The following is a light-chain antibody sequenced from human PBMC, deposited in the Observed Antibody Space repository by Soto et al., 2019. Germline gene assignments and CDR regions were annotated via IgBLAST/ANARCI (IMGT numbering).Light chain of an antibody. CDR1: SSDVGGYNY. Sequence: QSALTQPPSASGSPGQSVTISCTGTSSDVGGYNYVSWYQQHPGKAPKLMIYEVTKRASGVPDRFSGSKSGNTASLTVSGLQAEDEADYYSSSYAGSNNFVVFGGGTKLTVL. V-gene: IGLV2-8*01. CDR2: EVT. CDR3: SSYAGSNNFVV. J-gene: IGLJ2*01.